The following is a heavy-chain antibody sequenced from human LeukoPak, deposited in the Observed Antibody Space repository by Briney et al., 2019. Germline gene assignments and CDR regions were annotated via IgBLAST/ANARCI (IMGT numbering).Heavy chain of an antibody. D-gene: IGHD6-19*01. V-gene: IGHV3-30*18. J-gene: IGHJ4*02. CDR1: GFTLSSYG. CDR3: AKGPQFLAVAEVY. CDR2: ILYDGSNK. Sequence: GGSLRLSCASSGFTLSSYGMHAVRQAPGKGLEWVADILYDGSNKYYADSVKSRLTISRDNSKNTLYLQMNSRRVEDTAVYYCAKGPQFLAVAEVYWGQGTLVTVSS.